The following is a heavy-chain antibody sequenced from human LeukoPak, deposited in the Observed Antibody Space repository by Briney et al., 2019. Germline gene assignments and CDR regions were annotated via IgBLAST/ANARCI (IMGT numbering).Heavy chain of an antibody. Sequence: GGSLRLSCVTSGFNFAGSGFHWVRQAPGKGLEWVSSITSSSSYIYYADSVKGRFTISRDNAKNSLYLQMNSLRAEDTAVYYSASGGFYCSSTTCPPDWGQGTLVTVSS. J-gene: IGHJ4*02. CDR3: ASGGFYCSSTTCPPD. CDR1: GFNFAGSG. D-gene: IGHD2-2*01. V-gene: IGHV3-21*01. CDR2: ITSSSSYI.